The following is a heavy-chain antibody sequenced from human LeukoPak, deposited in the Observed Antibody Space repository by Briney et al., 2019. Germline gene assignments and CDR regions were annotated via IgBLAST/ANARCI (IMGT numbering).Heavy chain of an antibody. CDR2: IYYSGGT. CDR1: GGSISSSSSY. CDR3: ARLLVVGAEHFDY. V-gene: IGHV4-39*07. D-gene: IGHD1-26*01. J-gene: IGHJ4*02. Sequence: SETLSLTCTVSGGSISSSSSYWGWIRQPPGKGLEWIGSIYYSGGTYYNPSLESRVTISVDTSKNQFSLKLSSVTAADTAVYYCARLLVVGAEHFDYWGQGTLVTVSS.